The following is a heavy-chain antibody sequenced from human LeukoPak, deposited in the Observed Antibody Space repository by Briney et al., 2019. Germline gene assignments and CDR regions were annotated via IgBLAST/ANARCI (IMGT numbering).Heavy chain of an antibody. V-gene: IGHV4-61*02. CDR2: IYTSGST. J-gene: IGHJ5*02. D-gene: IGHD3-10*01. CDR3: ARGGYYGSGNDFRFDP. CDR1: GGSISSGSYS. Sequence: PSETLSLTCTVSGGSISSGSYSWSWIRQPAGKGLEWIGRIYTSGSTNYNPSLKSRVTISVETSKNQFSLKLKSVTAADTAVYYCARGGYYGSGNDFRFDPWGQGTLVTVSS.